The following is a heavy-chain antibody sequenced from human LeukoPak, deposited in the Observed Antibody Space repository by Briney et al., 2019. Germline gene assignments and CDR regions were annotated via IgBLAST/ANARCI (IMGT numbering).Heavy chain of an antibody. V-gene: IGHV1-2*02. CDR2: INPNSGGT. CDR1: GYTFTGYY. D-gene: IGHD3-16*02. CDR3: ARYELSGLYY. J-gene: IGHJ4*02. Sequence: ASVKVSCKASGYTFTGYYMHWVRQAPGQGLEWMGWINPNSGGTNYAQKFQDRVTITRNTSISTAYMELSSLRSEDTAVYYCARYELSGLYYWGQGTLVTVSS.